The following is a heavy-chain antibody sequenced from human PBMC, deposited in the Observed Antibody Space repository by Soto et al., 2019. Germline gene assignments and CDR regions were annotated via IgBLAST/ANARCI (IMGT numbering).Heavy chain of an antibody. V-gene: IGHV2-5*02. CDR3: APSSGRSGDY. D-gene: IGHD3-10*01. CDR1: GFSLTTSGVG. Sequence: QITLKESGPTLVKPTQTLTLTCTFSGFSLTTSGVGVGWIRQPPGKALEWLALLYWDDDKRYSPSLKSRLTITMVTSNIHVVLSMTNIHPVDTGSYFCAPSSGRSGDYWGQGTLVTVSS. J-gene: IGHJ4*02. CDR2: LYWDDDK.